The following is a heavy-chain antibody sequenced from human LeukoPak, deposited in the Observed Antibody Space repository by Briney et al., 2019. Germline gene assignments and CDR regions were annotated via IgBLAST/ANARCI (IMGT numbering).Heavy chain of an antibody. CDR3: ARGRKFFDY. CDR2: IYSGGT. V-gene: IGHV3-66*01. CDR1: GFTVSSNY. J-gene: IGHJ4*02. Sequence: GGSLRLSCAASGFTVSSNYMNWVRQAPAKGLEWVSLIYSGGTYYADSVKGRFTISRDNSKNTVYLQMNSLRAEDTAVYYCARGRKFFDYWGPGALVTVSS.